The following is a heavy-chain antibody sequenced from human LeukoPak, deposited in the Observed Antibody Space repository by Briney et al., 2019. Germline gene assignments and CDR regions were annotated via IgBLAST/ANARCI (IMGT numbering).Heavy chain of an antibody. CDR2: ISSSGSTI. CDR3: ASLYAFRNWFDP. Sequence: AGGSLRLSCAASGFTFTSYEMNWVRQAPGKGLEWVSDISSSGSTIYYADSVKRRFTISIDNAKHSLYLQMNSLRDEDTAVYYCASLYAFRNWFDPWRQGTLVTVRS. CDR1: GFTFTSYE. D-gene: IGHD2/OR15-2a*01. V-gene: IGHV3-48*03. J-gene: IGHJ5*02.